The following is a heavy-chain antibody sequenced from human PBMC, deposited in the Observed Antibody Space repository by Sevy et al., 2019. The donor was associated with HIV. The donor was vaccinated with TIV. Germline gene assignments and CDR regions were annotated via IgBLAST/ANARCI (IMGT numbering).Heavy chain of an antibody. D-gene: IGHD6-19*01. V-gene: IGHV3-9*01. Sequence: GGSLRLSCAASGFTFDDYGINWVRQAPGKGLEWVSGISWNSGSIGYADSVKGRFTISKDNAKNSLYLQMNSLRPDNTGLYYCAKDVGQWLGXXXXXVWGRXTMVTVSS. CDR1: GFTFDDYG. J-gene: IGHJ3*01. CDR3: AKDVGQWLGXXXXXV. CDR2: ISWNSGSI.